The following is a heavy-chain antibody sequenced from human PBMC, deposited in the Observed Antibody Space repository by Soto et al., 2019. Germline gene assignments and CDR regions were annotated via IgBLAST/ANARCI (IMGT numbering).Heavy chain of an antibody. CDR2: ISGSGGST. J-gene: IGHJ4*02. Sequence: EVQLLESGGGLLQPGGSLRLSCAASGFPFSSYAMSWVRQAPGKGLEWVSAISGSGGSTYYADSVKGRFTISRDNSKNTVYLQMNSLRAEDTAVYYCAKKGYTSGWYYFDYWGQGTLVTVSS. V-gene: IGHV3-23*01. CDR3: AKKGYTSGWYYFDY. CDR1: GFPFSSYA. D-gene: IGHD6-19*01.